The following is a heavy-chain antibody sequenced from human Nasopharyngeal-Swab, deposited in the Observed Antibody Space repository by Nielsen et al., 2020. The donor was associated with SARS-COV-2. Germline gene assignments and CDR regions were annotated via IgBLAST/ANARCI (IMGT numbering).Heavy chain of an antibody. J-gene: IGHJ4*02. V-gene: IGHV1-46*01. CDR1: GYTFTSYY. CDR3: ARFGELTHFDY. D-gene: IGHD3-10*01. CDR2: INPSGGST. Sequence: ASVKVSCQASGYTFTSYYMHWVRQAPGQGLEWMGIINPSGGSTSYAQKFQGRVTMTRDTSTSTVYMELSSLRSEDTAVYYCARFGELTHFDYWGQGTLVTVSS.